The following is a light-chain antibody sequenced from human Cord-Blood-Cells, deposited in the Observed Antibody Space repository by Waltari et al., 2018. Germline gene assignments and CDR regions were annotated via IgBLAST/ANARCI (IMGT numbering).Light chain of an antibody. Sequence: DIQMTPSPYSMTASVGDRVTITCRASQSISSYLNWYQQKPGKAPKLLIYAACSLQSGVPSRFSDSGSGTDFTLTISSLQPQDFATYYCQQSYSTLTCGGGTKVEIK. V-gene: IGKV1-39*01. CDR2: AAC. CDR3: QQSYSTLT. J-gene: IGKJ4*01. CDR1: QSISSY.